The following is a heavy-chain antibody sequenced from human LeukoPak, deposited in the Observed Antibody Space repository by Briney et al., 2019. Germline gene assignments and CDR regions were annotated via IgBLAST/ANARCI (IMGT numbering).Heavy chain of an antibody. V-gene: IGHV3-64*01. CDR2: ISNNGVGT. D-gene: IGHD3-22*01. Sequence: GGSLRLSCAASGFTFNTYAIFWVRQAPGKGLEYVSAISNNGVGTYYANSVKGRFTISRDNSKNTLYLQVGSLRAEDMAVYYCARAQGSSGSPDYWGQGTLVSVSS. J-gene: IGHJ4*02. CDR3: ARAQGSSGSPDY. CDR1: GFTFNTYA.